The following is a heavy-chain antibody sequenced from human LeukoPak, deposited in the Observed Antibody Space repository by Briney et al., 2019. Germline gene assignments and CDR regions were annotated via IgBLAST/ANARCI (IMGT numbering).Heavy chain of an antibody. J-gene: IGHJ5*02. CDR3: ARGPMSLWFGELRSKVNWFDP. D-gene: IGHD3-10*01. Sequence: PSETLSLTCAVYGGSFSGYYWSWMRQPPGKGLEWIGEINHSGSTNYNPSLKSRVTISVDTSKNQFSLKLSSVTAADTAVYYCARGPMSLWFGELRSKVNWFDPWGQGTLVTVSS. CDR2: INHSGST. V-gene: IGHV4-34*01. CDR1: GGSFSGYY.